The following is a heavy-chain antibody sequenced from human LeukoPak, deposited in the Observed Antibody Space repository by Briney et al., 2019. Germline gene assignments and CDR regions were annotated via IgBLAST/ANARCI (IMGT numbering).Heavy chain of an antibody. CDR2: ISYDGSNK. D-gene: IGHD6-13*01. Sequence: GGSLRLSCAASGFTFSSYAMHWVRQAPGKGLEWVAVISYDGSNKYYADSVKGRFTISRDNSKNTLYLQMSSLRAEDTAVYYCARVGYAGTWYSSPPFDYWGQGTLVTVSS. CDR3: ARVGYAGTWYSSPPFDY. CDR1: GFTFSSYA. J-gene: IGHJ4*02. V-gene: IGHV3-30*14.